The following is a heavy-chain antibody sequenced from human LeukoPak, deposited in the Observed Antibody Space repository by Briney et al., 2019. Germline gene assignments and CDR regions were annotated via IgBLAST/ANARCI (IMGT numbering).Heavy chain of an antibody. D-gene: IGHD3-10*01. CDR3: ARDLGPPMVRGVVVDY. V-gene: IGHV4-4*07. Sequence: SETLSLTCTVSGGSISRYYWSWIRQPAGKGLQWIGRIYGSGSTTYNPSLKSRLTMSVDTSKNQFSLKLSSVTAADTAVYYCARDLGPPMVRGVVVDYWGQGILVTVSS. CDR2: IYGSGST. J-gene: IGHJ4*02. CDR1: GGSISRYY.